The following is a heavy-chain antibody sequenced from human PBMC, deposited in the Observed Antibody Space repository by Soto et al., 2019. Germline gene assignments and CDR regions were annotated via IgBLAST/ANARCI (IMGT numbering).Heavy chain of an antibody. CDR1: GFTFSSYA. V-gene: IGHV3-23*01. J-gene: IGHJ5*02. Sequence: EVQLLESEGGLVPPGGSLRLSCAGSGFTFSSYAMSWVRQAPGKGLEWVSAISGGGSSTYYADSVKGRFTISRDNAKNTLYLQMNSLRADDTAVYYCAKDQGGSSGWYPWGQGTLVTVSS. CDR2: ISGGGSST. D-gene: IGHD6-19*01. CDR3: AKDQGGSSGWYP.